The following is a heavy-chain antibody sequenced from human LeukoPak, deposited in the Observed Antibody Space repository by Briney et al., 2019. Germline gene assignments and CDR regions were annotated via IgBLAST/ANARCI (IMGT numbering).Heavy chain of an antibody. CDR1: XYTLTEXS. CDR2: FDPEDGET. V-gene: IGHV1-24*01. Sequence: ASVKVSXKVSXYTLTEXSMHWVRXXXGXGLEWMGGFDPEDGETIXAQKFQGRVTMTEDTSTDTAYMELSSLRSEDTAVYXXATATGSIYYYFDYWGQGTLVTVSS. CDR3: ATATGSIYYYFDY. D-gene: IGHD1-1*01. J-gene: IGHJ4*02.